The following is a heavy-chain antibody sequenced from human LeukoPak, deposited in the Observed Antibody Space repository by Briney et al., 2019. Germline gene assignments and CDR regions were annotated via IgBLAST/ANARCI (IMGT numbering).Heavy chain of an antibody. J-gene: IGHJ4*02. V-gene: IGHV1-69*05. D-gene: IGHD3-22*01. CDR1: GGTFSSYA. CDR2: IIPIFGTA. Sequence: SVKVSCKASGGTFSSYAISWVRQAPGQGLEWMGRIIPIFGTANYAQKFQGRVTITTDESTSTAYMELSSLRSEDTAVYYCARDRGSYYYDSSGYYYFDSWGQGTLVPVSS. CDR3: ARDRGSYYYDSSGYYYFDS.